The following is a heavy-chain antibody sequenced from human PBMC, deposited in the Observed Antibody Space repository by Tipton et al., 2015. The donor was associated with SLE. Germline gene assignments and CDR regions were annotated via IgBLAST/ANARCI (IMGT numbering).Heavy chain of an antibody. Sequence: RSLRLSCAASGFTFSRFAMHWVRQVPGKGLEWVALTSYDGNDKYYADSVKGRFSISRDNSQNTLYLQMNSLRAEDTAVYYCAKGATMIVVSGDYGMDVWGQGTTVTVSS. D-gene: IGHD3-22*01. V-gene: IGHV3-30*07. J-gene: IGHJ6*02. CDR2: TSYDGNDK. CDR1: GFTFSRFA. CDR3: AKGATMIVVSGDYGMDV.